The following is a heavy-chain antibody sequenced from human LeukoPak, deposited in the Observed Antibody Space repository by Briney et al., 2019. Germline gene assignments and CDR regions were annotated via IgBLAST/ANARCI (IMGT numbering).Heavy chain of an antibody. CDR1: GFMFHDYA. V-gene: IGHV3-43*01. Sequence: GGSLRLSCAAPGFMFHDYAIHWVRQAPGKGLEWVSLISWDGGSTYYADSVKGRFTISRDNSKNSLYLQMNSLRTEDTALYFCAKDHYYGSGSYSRWVYFDYWGQGTLVTVSS. D-gene: IGHD3-10*01. CDR3: AKDHYYGSGSYSRWVYFDY. CDR2: ISWDGGST. J-gene: IGHJ4*02.